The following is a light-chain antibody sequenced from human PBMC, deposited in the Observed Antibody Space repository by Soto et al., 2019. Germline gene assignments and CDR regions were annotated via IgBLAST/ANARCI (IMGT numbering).Light chain of an antibody. V-gene: IGKV2-28*01. CDR3: MQALQTPYT. CDR2: LGS. CDR1: QSLLHSNGYNY. J-gene: IGKJ2*01. Sequence: DIVMTQSPLSLPVTPGEPASISCRSSQSLLHSNGYNYLDWYLQKPGQSPQLLIYLGSNRASGVPERFSGSVSGTDFTLIISRVEAEDVGVYYCMQALQTPYTFGQGTKLEIK.